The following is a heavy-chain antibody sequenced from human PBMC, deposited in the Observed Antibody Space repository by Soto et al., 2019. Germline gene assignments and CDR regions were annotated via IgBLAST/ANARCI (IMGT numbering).Heavy chain of an antibody. J-gene: IGHJ4*02. Sequence: ASVNVSCKVSGYTLTELSMHWVRQAPGKGLEWMGGFDPEDGETIYTQKFQGRVTMTEDTSTDTAYMELSSLRSEDTAVYYCATDSRGYPGYWGQGTLVTVSS. CDR1: GYTLTELS. V-gene: IGHV1-24*01. CDR3: ATDSRGYPGY. D-gene: IGHD3-10*01. CDR2: FDPEDGET.